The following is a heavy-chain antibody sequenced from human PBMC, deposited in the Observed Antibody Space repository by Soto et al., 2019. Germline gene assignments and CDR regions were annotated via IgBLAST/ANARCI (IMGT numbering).Heavy chain of an antibody. D-gene: IGHD6-13*01. Sequence: EVHLLESGEGFLYPGESLRLSCGASGFTFSTCVMTWVRQAPGKGLEWVSCITGSDTGTHYADSVKGRFTISRDNSKNTIYLQMNNLRVEVTGVYYCAKGLINGRWYAEDWGQGTLVTVSS. CDR1: GFTFSTCV. J-gene: IGHJ4*02. CDR3: AKGLINGRWYAED. V-gene: IGHV3-23*01. CDR2: ITGSDTGT.